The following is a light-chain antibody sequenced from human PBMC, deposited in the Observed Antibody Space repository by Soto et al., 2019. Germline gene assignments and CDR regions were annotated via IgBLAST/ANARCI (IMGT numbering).Light chain of an antibody. Sequence: DIQMTQSPSTLSASVGDRVTITCRAGQSVSSWLVWYQQKPGKAPKLLIHKMSTLQSGVPSRFSGSASGTDFTLTISSLQPDDFATYFCQQYYTYPWTFGQGTKVEIK. CDR2: KMS. CDR3: QQYYTYPWT. CDR1: QSVSSW. J-gene: IGKJ1*01. V-gene: IGKV1-5*03.